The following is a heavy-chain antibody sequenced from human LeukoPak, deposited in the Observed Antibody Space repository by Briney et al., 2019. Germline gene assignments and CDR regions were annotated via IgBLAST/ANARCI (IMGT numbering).Heavy chain of an antibody. V-gene: IGHV1-46*01. J-gene: IGHJ5*02. CDR1: GYTFTSYY. CDR2: INPSGGST. Sequence: ASVKVSCKASGYTFTSYYMHWVRQAPGQGLEWMGIINPSGGSTSYAQKFQGRVTMTRDTSTSTVYMELSSLRSEDTAVYYCARVSDPIDYGDYERNWFDPWGQGTLVTVSS. D-gene: IGHD4-17*01. CDR3: ARVSDPIDYGDYERNWFDP.